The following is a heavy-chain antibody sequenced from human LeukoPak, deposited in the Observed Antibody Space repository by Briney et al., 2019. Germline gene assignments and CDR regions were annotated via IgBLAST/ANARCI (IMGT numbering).Heavy chain of an antibody. D-gene: IGHD6-6*01. CDR3: PKAEQLAPYFDY. Sequence: HPGGSLRLSCAASGFTFSSYAMSWVRQAPGKGLEWVSAISGSGGSTYYADSVKGRFTISRDNSKNTLYLQMNSLRAEDTAVYYCPKAEQLAPYFDYWGQGTLVTVSS. CDR1: GFTFSSYA. V-gene: IGHV3-23*01. CDR2: ISGSGGST. J-gene: IGHJ4*02.